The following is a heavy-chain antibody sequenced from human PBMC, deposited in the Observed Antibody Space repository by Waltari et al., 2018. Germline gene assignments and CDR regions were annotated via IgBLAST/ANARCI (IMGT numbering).Heavy chain of an antibody. D-gene: IGHD3-22*01. CDR2: INWNSGSI. CDR3: AKKNDEVFDRNGLVYDAFDM. Sequence: EVQLVESGGGLVQPGRSLRLSGVGSGFTFDDYAMHWVRQPPGKGLEWVSGINWNSGSIGYGDSVKGRFIISRDNARNSVHLQMNGLTSEDTALYYCAKKNDEVFDRNGLVYDAFDMWGQGTMVTVSS. CDR1: GFTFDDYA. V-gene: IGHV3-9*01. J-gene: IGHJ3*02.